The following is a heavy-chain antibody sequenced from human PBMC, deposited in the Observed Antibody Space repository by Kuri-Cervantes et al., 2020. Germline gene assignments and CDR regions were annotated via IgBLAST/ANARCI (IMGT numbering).Heavy chain of an antibody. CDR3: ASSGDGYSSSWYRID. V-gene: IGHV1-3*01. J-gene: IGHJ4*02. CDR2: VNAGNGNT. CDR1: GYTFTSYY. D-gene: IGHD6-13*01. Sequence: ASVKVSCKASGYTFTSYYMHWVRQAPGQRLEWMGWVNAGNGNTKYSQKFQGRVTITRDTSASTAYMELSSLRSEDTAVYYCASSGDGYSSSWYRIDWGQGTLVTVSS.